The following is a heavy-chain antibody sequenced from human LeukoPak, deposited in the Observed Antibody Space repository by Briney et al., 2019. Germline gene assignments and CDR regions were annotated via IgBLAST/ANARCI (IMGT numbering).Heavy chain of an antibody. CDR1: GFTFGSYA. D-gene: IGHD3-10*01. CDR3: AKTDSGSYDDAFDI. CDR2: ISYDGSNK. Sequence: GGSLRLSCAASGFTFGSYAMSWVRQAPGKGLEWVAVISYDGSNKYYADSVKGRFTISRDNSKNTLYLQMNSLRAEDTAVYYCAKTDSGSYDDAFDIWGQGTMVTVSS. V-gene: IGHV3-30*18. J-gene: IGHJ3*02.